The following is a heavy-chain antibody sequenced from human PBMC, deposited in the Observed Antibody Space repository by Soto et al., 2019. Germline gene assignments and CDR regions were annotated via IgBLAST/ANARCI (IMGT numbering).Heavy chain of an antibody. Sequence: ASVKVSCKAPGYTFTSYGISWVRQAPGQGLEWMGWISTYNGNTNYAQKLQGRVTMTTDTSTSTAYMELRSLRSDDTAVYYCASYRYYYGMDVWGQGTTVTVSS. V-gene: IGHV1-18*04. CDR1: GYTFTSYG. CDR3: ASYRYYYGMDV. J-gene: IGHJ6*02. CDR2: ISTYNGNT.